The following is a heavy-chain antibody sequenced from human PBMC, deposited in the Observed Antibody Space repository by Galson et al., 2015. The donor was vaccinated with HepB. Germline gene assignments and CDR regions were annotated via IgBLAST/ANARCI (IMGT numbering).Heavy chain of an antibody. Sequence: SVKVSCKASGGTFSSYAISWVRQAPGQGLEWMGGIIPIFGIANYAQKFQGRVTITADESTSTAYMELSSLRSEDTAVYYCARGTVTTFGVDYYSGMDVWGQGTTVTVSS. CDR1: GGTFSSYA. CDR3: ARGTVTTFGVDYYSGMDV. D-gene: IGHD4-17*01. V-gene: IGHV1-69*13. J-gene: IGHJ6*02. CDR2: IIPIFGIA.